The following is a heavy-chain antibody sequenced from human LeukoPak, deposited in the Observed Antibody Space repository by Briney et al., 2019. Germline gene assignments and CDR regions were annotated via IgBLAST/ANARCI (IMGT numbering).Heavy chain of an antibody. CDR2: ISNNGGYT. CDR1: GFTFSSSA. CDR3: AKQLGYCSDGSCYFPY. D-gene: IGHD2-15*01. V-gene: IGHV3-23*01. Sequence: PGGSLRLSCAASGFTFSSSAMSWVRLAPGKGLEWVSAISNNGGYTYYADSVQGRFTISRDNSKSTLCLQMNSLRAEDTAVYYCAKQLGYCSDGSCYFPYWGQGTLVTVSS. J-gene: IGHJ4*02.